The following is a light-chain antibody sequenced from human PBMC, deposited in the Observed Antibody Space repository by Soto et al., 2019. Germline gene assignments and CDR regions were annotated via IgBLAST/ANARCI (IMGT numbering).Light chain of an antibody. CDR1: QSVRSNF. Sequence: DIVFTQSPCTLSLSPGERATLSCRASQSVRSNFLAWYQQKSGQSPRLLVSAASNRAPGIPDRFIGGGSGTDFTLTISRLETDDFAVCYCLQYGASPYTFGQGTKVDIK. CDR2: AAS. J-gene: IGKJ2*01. CDR3: LQYGASPYT. V-gene: IGKV3-20*01.